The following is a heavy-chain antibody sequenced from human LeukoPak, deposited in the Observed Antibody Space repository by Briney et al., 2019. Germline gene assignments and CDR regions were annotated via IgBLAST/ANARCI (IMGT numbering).Heavy chain of an antibody. Sequence: GGSLRLSCAASGFSFSSYWMSWVRQAPGKGLEWVASIKQDESEKYYVDSVKGRFTISRDNSKNTLYLQMNSLRAEDTAVYYCASGQDYYDSSGYYVYWGQGTLVTVSS. CDR2: IKQDESEK. V-gene: IGHV3-7*01. D-gene: IGHD3-22*01. CDR1: GFSFSSYW. J-gene: IGHJ4*02. CDR3: ASGQDYYDSSGYYVY.